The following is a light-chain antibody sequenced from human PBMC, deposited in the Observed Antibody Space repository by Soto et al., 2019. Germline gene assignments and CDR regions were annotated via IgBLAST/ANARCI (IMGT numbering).Light chain of an antibody. CDR3: QNYNRAPYT. V-gene: IGKV1-27*01. J-gene: IGKJ2*01. Sequence: DIQMTQSPSSLSASRGDRVTITCRASQAIATHLAWYQQKPGQVPKLLIYAASSLQSGVPSRFSGSGSGTDFTLTISSLQPEDVATYYCQNYNRAPYTFGPGTKVEIK. CDR2: AAS. CDR1: QAIATH.